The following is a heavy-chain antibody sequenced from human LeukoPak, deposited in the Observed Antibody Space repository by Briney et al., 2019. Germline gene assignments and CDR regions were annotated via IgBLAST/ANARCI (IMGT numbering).Heavy chain of an antibody. Sequence: GGSLRLSCAASGFTFSSYGMHWVRQAPGKGLEWVAVIWYDGSNKYYADSVKGRFTISRDNSKNTLYLQMNSLRAEDTAVYYCAKDYCSSTSCENWFDPWGQGTLVTVSS. D-gene: IGHD2-2*01. CDR2: IWYDGSNK. CDR1: GFTFSSYG. CDR3: AKDYCSSTSCENWFDP. J-gene: IGHJ5*02. V-gene: IGHV3-33*06.